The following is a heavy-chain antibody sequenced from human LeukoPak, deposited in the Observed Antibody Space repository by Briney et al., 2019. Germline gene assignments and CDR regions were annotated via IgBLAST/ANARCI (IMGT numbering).Heavy chain of an antibody. Sequence: SETLSLTCAVYGGSFSGYYWSWIRQPPGKGLEWIGYMYYSGRTNYNPSLKSRVTVSVDTSKNQFSLKLSSVTAADTAVYYCARDLPGGLWGQGTLVTVSS. D-gene: IGHD3-16*01. CDR1: GGSFSGYY. CDR2: MYYSGRT. CDR3: ARDLPGGL. J-gene: IGHJ4*02. V-gene: IGHV4-59*01.